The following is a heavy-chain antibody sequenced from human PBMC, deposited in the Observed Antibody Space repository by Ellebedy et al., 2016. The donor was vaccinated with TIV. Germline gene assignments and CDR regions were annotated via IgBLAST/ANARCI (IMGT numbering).Heavy chain of an antibody. CDR1: GYTFTSYY. Sequence: ASVKDSCKASGYTFTSYYFYWVRQAPGQGLEWMGIINPTTGNSNYAQKFQGRVTMTRDTSTSTVYMELSSLRSEDTAVYYCARGDNYYYDSSGYYYTYWGQGTLVTVSS. V-gene: IGHV1-46*01. CDR3: ARGDNYYYDSSGYYYTY. CDR2: INPTTGNS. D-gene: IGHD3-22*01. J-gene: IGHJ4*02.